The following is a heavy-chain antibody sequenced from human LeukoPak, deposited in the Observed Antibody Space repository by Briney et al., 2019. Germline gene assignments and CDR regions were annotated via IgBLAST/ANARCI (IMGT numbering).Heavy chain of an antibody. J-gene: IGHJ4*02. Sequence: SETLSLTCTISGGLFSVSTHSWGWIRQPPGKRLEWIGSISYSGNTYFNPSLKSRVTISVGTSKNQFSLKLTSVTAADTAVYFGARHLFFFYVRGGGGGRTDIDYWGQGTLVTVSS. D-gene: IGHD3-10*02. CDR1: GGLFSVSTHS. V-gene: IGHV4-39*01. CDR2: ISYSGNT. CDR3: ARHLFFFYVRGGGGGRTDIDY.